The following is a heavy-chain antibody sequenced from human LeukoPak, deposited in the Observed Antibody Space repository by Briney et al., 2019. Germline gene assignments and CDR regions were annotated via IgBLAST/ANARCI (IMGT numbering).Heavy chain of an antibody. CDR1: GYTFTDYY. V-gene: IGHV1-2*02. CDR3: ARDSIEAPGLAFDF. Sequence: GASVKVSCKASGYTFTDYYVHWMRQAPGQGLEWMGWINLNSGDTRYAQRFQGRLTVTRDTSISTAYMDLNGLRSDDTAVYYCARDSIEAPGLAFDFWGQGTMVTISS. J-gene: IGHJ3*01. CDR2: INLNSGDT. D-gene: IGHD6-13*01.